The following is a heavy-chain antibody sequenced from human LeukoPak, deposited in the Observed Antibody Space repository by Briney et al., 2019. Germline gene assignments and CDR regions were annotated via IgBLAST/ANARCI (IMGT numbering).Heavy chain of an antibody. CDR1: GGSFRGYY. V-gene: IGHV4-34*01. J-gene: IGHJ5*02. D-gene: IGHD1-26*01. CDR2: INHSGST. CDR3: AREIVGAHPAFDP. Sequence: SETLSLTCTVYGGSFRGYYWSWIRQPPGKGLEWIGEINHSGSTNYNPSLKSRVTISVDTSKNQFSLKLSSVTAADTAVYYCAREIVGAHPAFDPWGQGTLVTVSS.